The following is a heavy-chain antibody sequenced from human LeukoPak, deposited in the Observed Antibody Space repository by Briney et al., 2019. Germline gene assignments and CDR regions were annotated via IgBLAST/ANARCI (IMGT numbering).Heavy chain of an antibody. Sequence: GRSLRLSCAASGFTFSSDGMHWVRQAPGKGLEWVAVIWYDGSNKYYADSVKGRFTISRDNSKNTLYLQMNSLRAEDTAVYYCAREEKSFDYWGQGTLVTVSS. CDR3: AREEKSFDY. CDR2: IWYDGSNK. V-gene: IGHV3-33*01. J-gene: IGHJ4*02. CDR1: GFTFSSDG.